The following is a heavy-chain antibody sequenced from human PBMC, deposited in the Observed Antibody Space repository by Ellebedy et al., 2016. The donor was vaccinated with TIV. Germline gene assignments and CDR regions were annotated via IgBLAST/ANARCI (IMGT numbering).Heavy chain of an antibody. J-gene: IGHJ3*02. D-gene: IGHD3-9*01. V-gene: IGHV4-34*01. CDR2: INHSGST. Sequence: MPSETLSLTCAVYGGSFSGYYWSWIRQPPGKGLEWIGEINHSGSTNYNPSLKSRVTVSVDTSKNQFSLKLSSVTAADTAVYYCARTILTGYYRNGAFDIWGQGTMVTVSS. CDR1: GGSFSGYY. CDR3: ARTILTGYYRNGAFDI.